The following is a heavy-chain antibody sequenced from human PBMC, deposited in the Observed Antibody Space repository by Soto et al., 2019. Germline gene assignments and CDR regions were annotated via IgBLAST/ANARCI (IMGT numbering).Heavy chain of an antibody. V-gene: IGHV3-23*01. CDR1: GFTFSNYA. Sequence: PGGSLRLSCAASGFTFSNYAMSWVRQAPGKGLEWVSGISGSGGSTYYADSVKGRFTISRDNSKNTLFLQMNSLRADDTAVYYCAKGQRFFDWLISGDFDYWGQGTLVTVSS. CDR2: ISGSGGST. D-gene: IGHD3-9*01. J-gene: IGHJ4*02. CDR3: AKGQRFFDWLISGDFDY.